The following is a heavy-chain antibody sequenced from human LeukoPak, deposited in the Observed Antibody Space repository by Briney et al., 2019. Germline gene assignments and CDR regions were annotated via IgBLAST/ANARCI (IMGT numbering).Heavy chain of an antibody. D-gene: IGHD1-26*01. CDR1: GYSFTSHW. J-gene: IGHJ4*02. Sequence: GESLKISCKGSGYSFTSHWIGWVHQMPGKGLEWMGTIYPGDSDARYSPSFQGQVTISADKSINTAYLQWSSLKASDTAMYYCARLPQWGGTYHFDYWGQGTLVTVSS. CDR2: IYPGDSDA. CDR3: ARLPQWGGTYHFDY. V-gene: IGHV5-51*07.